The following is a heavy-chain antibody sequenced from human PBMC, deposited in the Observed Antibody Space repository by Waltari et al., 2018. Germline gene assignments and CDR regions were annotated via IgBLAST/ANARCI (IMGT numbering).Heavy chain of an antibody. V-gene: IGHV4-61*02. Sequence: QVQLQESGPGLVKPSQTLSLTCTVSGDSITSNRFYWNWVRQPAGKGLEWIGRFYSSEYINYNPSLKSRVTISRDTSKKQFFLKLTSVTAADTAFYYCAREVTKVELGRRLPHFFDSWGQGTLVTVSS. CDR3: AREVTKVELGRRLPHFFDS. CDR2: FYSSEYI. CDR1: GDSITSNRFY. J-gene: IGHJ4*02. D-gene: IGHD7-27*01.